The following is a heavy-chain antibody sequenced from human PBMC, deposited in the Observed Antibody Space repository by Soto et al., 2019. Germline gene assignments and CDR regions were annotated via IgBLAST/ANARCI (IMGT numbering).Heavy chain of an antibody. V-gene: IGHV5-51*01. CDR2: IYPGDSDT. Sequence: HGESLKISCKGSGYSFTSYWIGWVRQMPGKGLEWMGIIYPGDSDTRYSPSFQGQVTISADKSISTAYLQWSSLKASDTAMYYCARRGYCSSTSCAPDDAFDIWGQGTMVTVSS. J-gene: IGHJ3*02. D-gene: IGHD2-2*01. CDR1: GYSFTSYW. CDR3: ARRGYCSSTSCAPDDAFDI.